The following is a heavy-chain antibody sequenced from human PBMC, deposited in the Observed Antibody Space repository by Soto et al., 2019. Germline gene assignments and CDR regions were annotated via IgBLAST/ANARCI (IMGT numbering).Heavy chain of an antibody. CDR3: VSQRTTVPTQAYFDY. Sequence: SETLSLTCTVSGGSVTNSSYYWGWIRQSPGKGLEWIGSVYYRGRSYSKSSVKSRVTMSVDTSKNRFSLSLNSVTASDTAVYFCVSQRTTVPTQAYFDYWGPGALVTVSS. V-gene: IGHV4-39*01. J-gene: IGHJ4*02. CDR1: GGSVTNSSYY. D-gene: IGHD4-17*01. CDR2: VYYRGRS.